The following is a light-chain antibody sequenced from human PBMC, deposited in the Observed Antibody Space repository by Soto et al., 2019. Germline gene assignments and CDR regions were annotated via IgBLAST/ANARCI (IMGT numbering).Light chain of an antibody. Sequence: EIVLTQSPGTLSLSPGERATLSCRASQTINKNYFAWYQQKPGQAPRPLMYSASSRATGIPDRFSGSGSGTDFTLTISRLEPEDFAVYYCQYYGRSLLTFGGGTKVEIK. CDR3: QYYGRSLLT. CDR1: QTINKNY. V-gene: IGKV3-20*01. J-gene: IGKJ4*01. CDR2: SAS.